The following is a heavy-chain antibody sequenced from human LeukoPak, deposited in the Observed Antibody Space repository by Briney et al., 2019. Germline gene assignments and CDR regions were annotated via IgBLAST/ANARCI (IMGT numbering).Heavy chain of an antibody. CDR3: ARAESMALYFLY. Sequence: ASVKVSCKASGYTFTDFGFIWVRQAPGQGLEWMGWVSTYNGDTDYAKKFQDRVTMTTESPAQTTFMELRNLRSDDTAVYYCARAESMALYFLYWGQGTLVSVSS. CDR1: GYTFTDFG. D-gene: IGHD1-14*01. J-gene: IGHJ1*01. CDR2: VSTYNGDT. V-gene: IGHV1-18*01.